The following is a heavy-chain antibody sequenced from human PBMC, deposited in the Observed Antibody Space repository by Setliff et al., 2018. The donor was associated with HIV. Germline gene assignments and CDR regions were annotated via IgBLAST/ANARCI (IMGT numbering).Heavy chain of an antibody. CDR2: TYYSGST. CDR3: ARTVVVVAAPYAFDM. D-gene: IGHD2-15*01. J-gene: IGHJ3*02. Sequence: SETLSLTCSVSGGSISSDSYFWGWIRQPPGRGLEWIGTTYYSGSTYYNPSLKSRVTILVDTSKNQFSLKVTSVTAADTAVYYCARTVVVVAAPYAFDMWGQGTRVTVSS. V-gene: IGHV4-39*07. CDR1: GGSISSDSYF.